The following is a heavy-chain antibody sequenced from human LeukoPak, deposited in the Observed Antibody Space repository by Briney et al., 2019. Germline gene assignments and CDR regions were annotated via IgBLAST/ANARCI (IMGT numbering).Heavy chain of an antibody. CDR1: GGSISSGDYY. V-gene: IGHV4-30-4*01. CDR3: ARGGIGHYAGYFDY. J-gene: IGHJ4*02. Sequence: SETLSLTCTVSGGSISSGDYYWSWIRQPPGKGLEWIGYIYYSGSTYYNPSLKSRVTISVDTSKNQFSLKLSSVTAADTAVYYCARGGIGHYAGYFDYWGQGTLVTVSS. D-gene: IGHD4-17*01. CDR2: IYYSGST.